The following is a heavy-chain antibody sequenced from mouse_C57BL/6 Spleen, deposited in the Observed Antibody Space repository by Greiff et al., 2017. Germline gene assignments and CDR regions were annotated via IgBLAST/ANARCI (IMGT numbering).Heavy chain of an antibody. CDR3: ARFYYYGSSYGYYAMDY. D-gene: IGHD1-1*01. CDR2: INPNNGGT. Sequence: VQLQQSGPELVKPGASVKISCKASGYTFTDYYMNWVKQSHGKSLEWIGDINPNNGGTSYNQKFKGKATLTVDKSSSTAYMELRSLTSEDSAVYYCARFYYYGSSYGYYAMDYWGQGTSVTVSS. V-gene: IGHV1-26*01. CDR1: GYTFTDYY. J-gene: IGHJ4*01.